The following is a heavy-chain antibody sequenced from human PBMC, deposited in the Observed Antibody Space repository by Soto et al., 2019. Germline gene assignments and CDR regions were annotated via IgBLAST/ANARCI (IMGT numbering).Heavy chain of an antibody. V-gene: IGHV5-51*01. CDR2: IYPGDSDT. J-gene: IGHJ6*02. Sequence: CLEWMGIIYPGDSDTIYSPSFQGQVTISADKSISTAYLQWTSLEASDTAMYFCARSLDPGYCSSTSCRAYYYYSMDVWGQGTTVTVSS. D-gene: IGHD2-2*01. CDR3: ARSLDPGYCSSTSCRAYYYYSMDV.